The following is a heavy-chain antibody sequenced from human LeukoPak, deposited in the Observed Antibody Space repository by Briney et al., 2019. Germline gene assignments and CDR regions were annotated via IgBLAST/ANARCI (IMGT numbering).Heavy chain of an antibody. CDR3: ARLVIVATKGFDY. D-gene: IGHD5-12*01. Sequence: SETLSLTCTVSGGSISSSSYYWGWIRQPPGKGLEWIGSIYYSGSTYYNPSLKSRVTISVDTSKNQFSLKLSSVTAADTAVYYCARLVIVATKGFDYWGQGTLVTVSS. V-gene: IGHV4-39*07. CDR2: IYYSGST. CDR1: GGSISSSSYY. J-gene: IGHJ4*02.